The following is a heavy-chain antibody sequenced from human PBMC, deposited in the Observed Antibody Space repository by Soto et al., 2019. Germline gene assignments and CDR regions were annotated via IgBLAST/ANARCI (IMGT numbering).Heavy chain of an antibody. V-gene: IGHV4-31*03. CDR2: IYYSGST. Sequence: PSETLSLTCTVSGGSISSGGYYWSWIRQHPGKGLEWIGYIYYSGSTYYNPSLKSRVTISVDTSKNQFSLKLSSVTAADTAVYYCARNGIQLWVDYWGQGTLVTVSS. CDR3: ARNGIQLWVDY. D-gene: IGHD5-18*01. CDR1: GGSISSGGYY. J-gene: IGHJ4*02.